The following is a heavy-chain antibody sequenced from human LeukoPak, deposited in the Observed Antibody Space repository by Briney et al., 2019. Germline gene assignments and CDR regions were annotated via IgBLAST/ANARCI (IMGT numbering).Heavy chain of an antibody. CDR1: GDSVSSNSAA. CDR3: ARDAWSRDHWYFDL. V-gene: IGHV6-1*01. CDR2: TYYRSKLYN. D-gene: IGHD2-15*01. Sequence: SQTLSLTCAISGDSVSSNSAAWDWLRQSPSRGLEWLGRTYYRSKLYNDYAVSVKSRITINPDKSKNQFSLQLNSVTPEDTAVYYCARDAWSRDHWYFDLWGRGTLVTVSS. J-gene: IGHJ2*01.